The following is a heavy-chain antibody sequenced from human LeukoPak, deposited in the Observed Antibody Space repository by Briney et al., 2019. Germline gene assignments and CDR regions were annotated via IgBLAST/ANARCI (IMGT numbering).Heavy chain of an antibody. CDR1: GYIFTDYF. J-gene: IGHJ4*02. CDR2: INPNSGGT. Sequence: ASVKVSCKASGYIFTDYFMNWVRQAPGQGLEWMGWINPNSGGTNYAQKFQGRVTMTRDTSISTAYMELSRLRSDDTAVYYCARYIAAAGTGFDYWGQGTLVTVSS. D-gene: IGHD6-13*01. CDR3: ARYIAAAGTGFDY. V-gene: IGHV1-2*02.